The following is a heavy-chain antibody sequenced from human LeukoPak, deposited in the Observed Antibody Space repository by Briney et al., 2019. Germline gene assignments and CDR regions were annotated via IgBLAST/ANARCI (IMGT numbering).Heavy chain of an antibody. D-gene: IGHD3-22*01. V-gene: IGHV4-34*01. CDR2: INDYTGDT. CDR1: GGSFTDYF. CDR3: ARGRIAKIVVVHSFTYGMDD. J-gene: IGHJ6*02. Sequence: PSETLSLTCTVFGGSFTDYFWTWIRHSPGKGLEWIGEINDYTGDTKYNPSLNSPVSISLEKSKNQLSLELRSVNAADTAVYYCARGRIAKIVVVHSFTYGMDDWGQGTTVTVSS.